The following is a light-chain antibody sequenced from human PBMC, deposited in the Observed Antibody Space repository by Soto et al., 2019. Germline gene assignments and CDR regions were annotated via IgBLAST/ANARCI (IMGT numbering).Light chain of an antibody. J-gene: IGLJ1*01. V-gene: IGLV6-57*01. Sequence: NFMLTQPHSVSGSPGKTITISCTRTSGSIASNHVQWYQQRPGSSPTPLIYEDNQRPSGVPDRFSGSIDGSSNSAFLTISGLTTEDEADYSCQFYDSDTLYVFGTGTKLTVL. CDR1: SGSIASNH. CDR3: QFYDSDTLYV. CDR2: EDN.